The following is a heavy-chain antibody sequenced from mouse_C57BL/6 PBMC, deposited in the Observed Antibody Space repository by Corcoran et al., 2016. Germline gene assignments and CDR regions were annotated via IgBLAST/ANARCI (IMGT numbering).Heavy chain of an antibody. CDR2: IYPGDGDT. J-gene: IGHJ1*03. Sequence: QVQLQQSGAELVKPGASAKISCKASGYAFSSYWMNWVKQRPGKGLEWIGQIYPGDGDTNYNGKFKGKATLTADKSSSTAYMQLSSLTSEDSAVYFCAREGRAITTDWYFDVWGTGTTVTVSS. CDR1: GYAFSSYW. D-gene: IGHD1-1*01. CDR3: AREGRAITTDWYFDV. V-gene: IGHV1-80*01.